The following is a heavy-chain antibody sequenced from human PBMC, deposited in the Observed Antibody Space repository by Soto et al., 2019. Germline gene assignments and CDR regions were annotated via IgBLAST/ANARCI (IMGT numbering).Heavy chain of an antibody. CDR2: IIPIFGTA. J-gene: IGHJ6*02. CDR3: AQNMASSSSLGSSYYYGMDV. V-gene: IGHV1-69*01. D-gene: IGHD6-6*01. CDR1: GGTFSSYA. Sequence: QVQLVQSGAEVKKPGSSVKVSCKASGGTFSSYAISWVRQAPGQGLEWMGGIIPIFGTANYAQKFQGRVTITADESTSTAYMELSSLRSEDPAVYYCAQNMASSSSLGSSYYYGMDVWGQGTTVTVSS.